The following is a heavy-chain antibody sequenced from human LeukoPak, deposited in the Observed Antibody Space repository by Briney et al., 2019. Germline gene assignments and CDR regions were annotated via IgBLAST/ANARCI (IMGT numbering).Heavy chain of an antibody. CDR1: GFTFYSYG. Sequence: PGGSLRLSCAASGFTFYSYGMNWVRQAPGKGLEWVSGINRSGDSTSYADSVKGRFTISRDNSKNTLYLQMNSLRAEDTAIYYCAKDLDVVVTTLDYWGQGTLVTVSS. CDR3: AKDLDVVVTTLDY. CDR2: INRSGDST. V-gene: IGHV3-23*01. J-gene: IGHJ4*02. D-gene: IGHD2-21*02.